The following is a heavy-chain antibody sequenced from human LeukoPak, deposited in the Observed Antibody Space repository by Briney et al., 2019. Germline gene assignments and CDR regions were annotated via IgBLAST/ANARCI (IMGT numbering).Heavy chain of an antibody. V-gene: IGHV1-46*01. CDR3: ARVQQQLVPAPGY. J-gene: IGHJ4*02. D-gene: IGHD6-13*01. Sequence: ASVKVSCKASGYTFTSYYMHWVRQAPGQELEWMGIINPSGGSTSYAQKFQGGVTMTRDTSTSTVYMELSSLRSEDTAVYYCARVQQQLVPAPGYWGQGTLVTVSS. CDR2: INPSGGST. CDR1: GYTFTSYY.